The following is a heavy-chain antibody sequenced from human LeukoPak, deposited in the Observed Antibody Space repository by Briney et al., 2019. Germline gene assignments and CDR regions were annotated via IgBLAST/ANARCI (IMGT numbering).Heavy chain of an antibody. CDR3: ATDLLDY. V-gene: IGHV1-8*03. Sequence: ASVKVSCKASGYSFTGYYIYWVRQATGQGLEWMGWMNPNSGNTGYAQKFQGRVTITRNTSISTAYMELSSLRSEDTAVYYCATDLLDYWGQGTLVTVSS. CDR2: MNPNSGNT. CDR1: GYSFTGYY. J-gene: IGHJ4*02.